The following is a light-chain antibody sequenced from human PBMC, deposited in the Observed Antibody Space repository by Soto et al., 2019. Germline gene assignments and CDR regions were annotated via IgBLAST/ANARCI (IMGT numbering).Light chain of an antibody. V-gene: IGKV3-20*01. CDR3: QQYGSSRT. Sequence: IVLLRYPSTLSLSPGESAPLSCRASQSVSSSYLAWYQQKPGQAPRLLIYGASSRATGIPDRFSGSGSGTDFTLTISRLEPEDFAVYYRQQYGSSRTFGQRAKVDIK. J-gene: IGKJ1*01. CDR1: QSVSSSY. CDR2: GAS.